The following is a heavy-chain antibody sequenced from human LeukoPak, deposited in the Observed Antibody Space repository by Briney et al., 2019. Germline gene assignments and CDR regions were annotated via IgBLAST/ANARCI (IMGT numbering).Heavy chain of an antibody. CDR2: ISSTSSTI. CDR1: GFTFSSYS. J-gene: IGHJ4*02. Sequence: PGGSLRLSCAASGFTFSSYSMNWVRQAPGKGLEWVSYISSTSSTIYYADSVKGRFTISRDNAKNSLYLQMSSLRAEDTAVYYCARGYSSSLFAYWGQGTLVTVSS. D-gene: IGHD6-13*01. V-gene: IGHV3-48*04. CDR3: ARGYSSSLFAY.